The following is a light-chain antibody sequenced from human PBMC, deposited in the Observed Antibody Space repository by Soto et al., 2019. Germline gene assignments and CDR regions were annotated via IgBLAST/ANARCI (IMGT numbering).Light chain of an antibody. V-gene: IGKV1-39*01. Sequence: DIQMTQSPSSLSASVGDRVTITCRASQTISSYLKWYQQIPGKDPTLLIYDASSSLCGVPSRFSSSGSVTDLTLTISGLPPEDFGTYYCYQSYRALPYTFGHGTKVDIK. CDR2: DAS. CDR3: YQSYRALPYT. CDR1: QTISSY. J-gene: IGKJ2*01.